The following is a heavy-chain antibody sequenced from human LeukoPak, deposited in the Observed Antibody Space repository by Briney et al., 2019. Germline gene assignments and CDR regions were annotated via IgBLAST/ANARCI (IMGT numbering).Heavy chain of an antibody. Sequence: PSETLSLTCSVSIGSISSSKWWSWVRQSPVKGLEWIGYIYHTGSTSYNPSLTSRVIISIDTSKNQLSLNLSSVTAADSAVYFCARLGEGYDILTGYPYGMDVWGQGTTVTVSS. V-gene: IGHV4-4*02. J-gene: IGHJ6*02. CDR1: IGSISSSKW. CDR3: ARLGEGYDILTGYPYGMDV. CDR2: IYHTGST. D-gene: IGHD3-9*01.